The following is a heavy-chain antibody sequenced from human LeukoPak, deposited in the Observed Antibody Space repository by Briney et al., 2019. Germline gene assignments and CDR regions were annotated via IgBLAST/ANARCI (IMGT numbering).Heavy chain of an antibody. J-gene: IGHJ4*02. CDR1: GGSISSYY. CDR2: IYYSGST. D-gene: IGHD5-12*01. V-gene: IGHV4-59*12. CDR3: ATGSLRGYSGYDLEFDY. Sequence: PSETLSLTCTVSGGSISSYYWSWIRQPPGKGLEWIGYIYYSGSTNYNPSLKSRVTMSVDTSKNQFSLKLSSVTAVDTAVYYCATGSLRGYSGYDLEFDYWGQGTLVTVSS.